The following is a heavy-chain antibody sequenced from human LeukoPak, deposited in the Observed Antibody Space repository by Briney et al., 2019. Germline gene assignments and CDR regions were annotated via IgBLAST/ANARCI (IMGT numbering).Heavy chain of an antibody. CDR1: GFTFSNAW. D-gene: IGHD1-20*01. J-gene: IGHJ4*02. CDR3: ARLSITGTPIRDY. CDR2: ISSSSSYI. Sequence: GGSLRLSCAASGFTFSNAWMSWVRQAPGKGLEWVSSISSSSSYIYYADSVKGRFTISRDNAKNSLYLQMNSLRAEDTAVYYCARLSITGTPIRDYWGQGTLVTVSS. V-gene: IGHV3-21*01.